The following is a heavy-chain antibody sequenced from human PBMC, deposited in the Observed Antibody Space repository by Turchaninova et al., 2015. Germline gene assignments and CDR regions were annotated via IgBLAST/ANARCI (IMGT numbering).Heavy chain of an antibody. V-gene: IGHV3-23*04. CDR3: AKQPTDYYGSGSYYYFDY. CDR1: GFTFSSYD. J-gene: IGHJ4*02. D-gene: IGHD3-10*01. CDR2: ISGGGGRT. Sequence: EVQLVESGGGLVQSGGSLRLSCAASGFTFSSYDMTWVRPAPGKGLEWVSAISGGGGRTYYAESVKGRFTISMDNSKNNLYLEMDSLSAEDTAVYYCAKQPTDYYGSGSYYYFDYWGQGTLVTVSS.